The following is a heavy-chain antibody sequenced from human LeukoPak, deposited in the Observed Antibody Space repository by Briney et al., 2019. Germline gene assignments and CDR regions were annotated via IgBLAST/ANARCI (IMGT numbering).Heavy chain of an antibody. J-gene: IGHJ3*02. V-gene: IGHV1-2*02. D-gene: IGHD6-19*01. CDR1: GYTFTSYG. CDR3: ARGKVAGVLVGAFDI. CDR2: INPNSGGT. Sequence: ASVKVSCKASGYTFTSYGISWVRQAPGQGLEWMGWINPNSGGTNYAQKFQGRVTMTRDTSISTAYMELSRLRSDDTAVYYCARGKVAGVLVGAFDIWGQGTMVTVSS.